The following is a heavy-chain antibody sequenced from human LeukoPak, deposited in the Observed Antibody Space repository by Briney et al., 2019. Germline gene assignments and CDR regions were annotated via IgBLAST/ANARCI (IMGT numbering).Heavy chain of an antibody. CDR2: IRSKAYGGTT. Sequence: PGGSLRLSCTASGFTFGDYAMSWFRQAPGKGLEWVGFIRSKAYGGTTEYAASVNGRFTISRDDSKSIAYLQMNSLKTEDTAVYYCTRDKGWELLVYFDYWGQGTLVTVSS. V-gene: IGHV3-49*03. CDR1: GFTFGDYA. D-gene: IGHD1-26*01. CDR3: TRDKGWELLVYFDY. J-gene: IGHJ4*02.